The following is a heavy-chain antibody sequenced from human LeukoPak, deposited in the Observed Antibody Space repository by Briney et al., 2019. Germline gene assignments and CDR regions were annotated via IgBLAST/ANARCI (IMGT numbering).Heavy chain of an antibody. CDR2: INPNSGGT. V-gene: IGHV1-2*02. D-gene: IGHD2-15*01. Sequence: ASVKVSCKASGYTSTGYYMHWVRQAPGQGLEWMGWINPNSGGTNYAQKFQGRVTMTRDTSISTAYMELSRLRSDDTAVYYCARVVVVAATPWGSFDPWGQGTLVTVSS. CDR1: GYTSTGYY. J-gene: IGHJ5*02. CDR3: ARVVVVAATPWGSFDP.